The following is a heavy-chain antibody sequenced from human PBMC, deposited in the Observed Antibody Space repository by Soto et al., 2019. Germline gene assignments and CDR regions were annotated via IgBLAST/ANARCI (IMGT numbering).Heavy chain of an antibody. V-gene: IGHV1-2*02. CDR3: AMCGGTVRAHQP. J-gene: IGHJ5*02. CDR1: GYTFSGYF. Sequence: ASVKVSCKASGYTFSGYFIDWVRQAPGEGLEWVGYINPNIGVTTYAPRFLGRVTITRDTSIRTAYMDLTNLRSDDTAVYFCAMCGGTVRAHQPWGPGTQVTVSS. CDR2: INPNIGVT. D-gene: IGHD3-10*02.